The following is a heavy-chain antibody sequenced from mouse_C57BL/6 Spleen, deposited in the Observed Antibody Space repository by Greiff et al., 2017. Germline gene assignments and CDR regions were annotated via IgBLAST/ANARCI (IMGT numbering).Heavy chain of an antibody. CDR1: GYTFTDYY. Sequence: EVQLQQSGPELVKPGASVKISCKASGYTFTDYYMNWVKQSHGKSLEWIGDINPNNGGTSYNQKFKGKATLTVDKSSSTAYMELRSLTSEDSAVYYCAANRHRWFDYWGQGTTLTVAS. V-gene: IGHV1-26*01. D-gene: IGHD2-14*01. CDR2: INPNNGGT. J-gene: IGHJ2*01. CDR3: AANRHRWFDY.